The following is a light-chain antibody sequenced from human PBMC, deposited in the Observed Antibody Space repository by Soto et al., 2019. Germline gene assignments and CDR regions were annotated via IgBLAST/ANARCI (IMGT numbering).Light chain of an antibody. V-gene: IGKV1-5*03. CDR3: QQYNDYSLYT. CDR2: KVS. J-gene: IGKJ2*01. Sequence: DIQMTQSPSTLSASVGDRVTITCRASQSISNWLAWHQQKPGKAPKLLIYKVSSLEDGVPSRFSGSGSGTEFTLTISSLQPDDFATYYCQQYNDYSLYTFGQGTKLEIK. CDR1: QSISNW.